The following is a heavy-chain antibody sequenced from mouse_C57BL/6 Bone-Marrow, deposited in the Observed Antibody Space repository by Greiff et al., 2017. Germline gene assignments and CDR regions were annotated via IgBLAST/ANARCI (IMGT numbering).Heavy chain of an antibody. D-gene: IGHD1-1*01. CDR1: GFNIKDDY. V-gene: IGHV14-4*01. CDR2: IDPENGAT. Sequence: VQLQQSGPELVRPGASVKLSCTASGFNIKDDYMHWVKQRPEQGLEWLGVIDPENGATEYASKFSGKAIITADPSSNTAYLLLSSLTSEDTAADYCATCYYGSSDYWDLDVWGTGTTVTVSS. CDR3: ATCYYGSSDYWDLDV. J-gene: IGHJ1*03.